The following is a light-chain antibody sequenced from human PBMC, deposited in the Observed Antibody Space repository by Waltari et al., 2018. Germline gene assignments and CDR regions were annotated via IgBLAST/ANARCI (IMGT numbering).Light chain of an antibody. V-gene: IGKV1-5*03. CDR1: QSISPW. CDR3: QSYGSFSQT. Sequence: DLQMTQSPSTLPASVGDRVTITCRASQSISPWLAWYQQKEGQAPNVVIYKTSFLQSGGPSRCSGSGAGTEFTLTISSLQPDDVATYYCQSYGSFSQTFGQGTRVDMK. CDR2: KTS. J-gene: IGKJ1*01.